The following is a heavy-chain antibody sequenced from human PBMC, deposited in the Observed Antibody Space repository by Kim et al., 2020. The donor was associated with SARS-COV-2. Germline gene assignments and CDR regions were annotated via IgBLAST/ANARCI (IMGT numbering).Heavy chain of an antibody. CDR3: AKVVASWDYGWFDP. Sequence: GGSLRLSCAASGFTFSSYAMNWVRQAPGKGLEWVSGISVSGSVTYYADSVKGRFTISRDNSKNTLYLQMNSLRAEDSAVYYCAKVVASWDYGWFDPWGQG. V-gene: IGHV3-23*01. D-gene: IGHD4-17*01. J-gene: IGHJ5*02. CDR2: ISVSGSVT. CDR1: GFTFSSYA.